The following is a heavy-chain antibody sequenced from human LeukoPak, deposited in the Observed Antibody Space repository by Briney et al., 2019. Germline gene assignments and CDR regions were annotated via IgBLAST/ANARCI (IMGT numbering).Heavy chain of an antibody. D-gene: IGHD3-16*01. Sequence: PSETLSLTCTVSGGSISSGGYYWSWIRQHPGKGLEWIGYIYYSGSTYYNPSLKSRVTISVDTSKNQFSLKLSSVTAADTAVYYCARGRHGGDFDYWGQGTLVTVSS. J-gene: IGHJ4*02. CDR1: GGSISSGGYY. CDR2: IYYSGST. V-gene: IGHV4-31*03. CDR3: ARGRHGGDFDY.